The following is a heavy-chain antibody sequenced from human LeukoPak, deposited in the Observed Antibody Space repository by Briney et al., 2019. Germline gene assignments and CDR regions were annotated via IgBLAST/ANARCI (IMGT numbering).Heavy chain of an antibody. J-gene: IGHJ6*03. CDR2: IYYSGST. D-gene: IGHD2-21*01. V-gene: IGHV4-59*08. CDR1: GGSISSYY. Sequence: SETLSLTCTVSGGSISSYYWSWIRQPPGKGLEWIGYIYYSGSTNYNPSLKSRVTISVDTSKNQFSLKLSSVTAADTAVYYCARQIPQDYYYYYMDVWGKGTTVTVSS. CDR3: ARQIPQDYYYYYMDV.